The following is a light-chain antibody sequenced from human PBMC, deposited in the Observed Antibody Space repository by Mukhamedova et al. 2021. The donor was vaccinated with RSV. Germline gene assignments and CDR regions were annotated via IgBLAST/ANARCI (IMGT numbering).Light chain of an antibody. CDR2: DVS. CDR3: QSYDSSRWV. Sequence: APKLMIYDVSKRPSGVPDRFSGSKSGTSASLAITGLQAEDEADYYCQSYDSSRWVFGGGTKLTVL. J-gene: IGLJ3*02. V-gene: IGLV1-40*01.